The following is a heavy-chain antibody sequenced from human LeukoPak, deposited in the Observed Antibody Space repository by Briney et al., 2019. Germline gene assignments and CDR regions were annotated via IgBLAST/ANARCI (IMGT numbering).Heavy chain of an antibody. J-gene: IGHJ4*02. CDR3: ARWREWELDY. Sequence: GASVRVSCKASGGTFSSYAISWVRQAPGQGLEWMGGIIPIFGTANYAQKFQGRVTITADESTSTAYMELSSLRSEDTAVYYCARWREWELDYWGQGTLVTVSS. CDR2: IIPIFGTA. D-gene: IGHD1-26*01. CDR1: GGTFSSYA. V-gene: IGHV1-69*01.